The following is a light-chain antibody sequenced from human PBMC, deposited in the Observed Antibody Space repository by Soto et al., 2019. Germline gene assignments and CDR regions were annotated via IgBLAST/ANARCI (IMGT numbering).Light chain of an antibody. Sequence: DIVLTQSPATLSFSPGERDTLSCRPSQSVKPFLVWYPKRPGQAPRLLIHDASHRAAGIPARFSGSGFGTDFTLTIGSLEPEDAAVYYCQQRSHWPPITFGQGTRLEIK. CDR1: QSVKPF. V-gene: IGKV3-11*01. J-gene: IGKJ5*01. CDR2: DAS. CDR3: QQRSHWPPIT.